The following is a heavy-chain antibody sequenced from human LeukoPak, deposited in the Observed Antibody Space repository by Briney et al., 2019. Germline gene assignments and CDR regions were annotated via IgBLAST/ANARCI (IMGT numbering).Heavy chain of an antibody. Sequence: SETLSLTCTVSGGSFSSSSYYWAWIRRPPGKGLEWIGGFYYDGSTYYNPSLKSRVTVSVDTSKNQFSLRLTSVSAADTAFYYCVRRAHVDMPVWGQGTLVTVSS. V-gene: IGHV4-39*01. CDR3: VRRAHVDMPV. J-gene: IGHJ3*01. CDR1: GGSFSSSSYY. CDR2: FYYDGST. D-gene: IGHD2-2*01.